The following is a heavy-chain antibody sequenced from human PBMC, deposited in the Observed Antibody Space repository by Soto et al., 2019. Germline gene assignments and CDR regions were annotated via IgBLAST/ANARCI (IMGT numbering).Heavy chain of an antibody. Sequence: PGGSLRLSCAASGFTFSTYGLHWVRQAPGKGLEWVAVISYDGRNKYYANSVEGRFTISRDDSKNTLYLQMNSLTAEDTAVYYCAKDMSSGSGSYFDWGQGTLVTVSS. V-gene: IGHV3-30*18. CDR1: GFTFSTYG. J-gene: IGHJ4*02. CDR2: ISYDGRNK. D-gene: IGHD3-10*01. CDR3: AKDMSSGSGSYFD.